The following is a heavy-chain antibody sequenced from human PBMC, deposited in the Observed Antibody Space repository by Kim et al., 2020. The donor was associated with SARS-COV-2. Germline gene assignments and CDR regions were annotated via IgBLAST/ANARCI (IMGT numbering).Heavy chain of an antibody. V-gene: IGHV1-69*01. CDR3: ARGGRGQQLVLNPIFDY. J-gene: IGHJ4*02. Sequence: FQGRVPITADESTSTAYMELSSLRSEDTAVYYCARGGRGQQLVLNPIFDYWGQGTLVTVSS. D-gene: IGHD6-13*01.